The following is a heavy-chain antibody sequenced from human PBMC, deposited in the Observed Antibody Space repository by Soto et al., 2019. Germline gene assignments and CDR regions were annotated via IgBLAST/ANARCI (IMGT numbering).Heavy chain of an antibody. Sequence: GASVKASCKSSGYTSTSYGISWVRQAPGQRLERMGWISAYNGNTNYAQKLQGRVTMTTDTSTSTAYLELRSLRSDDTAVYYCTRMGLSTMITFGGVIARPNYFDYWGQGTLVTVSS. J-gene: IGHJ4*02. CDR1: GYTSTSYG. V-gene: IGHV1-18*01. CDR3: TRMGLSTMITFGGVIARPNYFDY. D-gene: IGHD3-16*02. CDR2: ISAYNGNT.